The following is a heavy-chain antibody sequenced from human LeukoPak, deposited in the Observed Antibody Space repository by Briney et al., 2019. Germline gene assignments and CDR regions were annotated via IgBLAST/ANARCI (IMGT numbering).Heavy chain of an antibody. Sequence: GGSLRLSCAASGFTVSSCFMGWVRLAPGKGLEWVSVIYNVGSTYYADPVKGRFTQSRDNSKNTVYLQMNNLRAEDTAVYYCARGGDVVGALFDSWGQGTPVTVSS. V-gene: IGHV3-53*01. D-gene: IGHD1-26*01. CDR1: GFTVSSCF. CDR3: ARGGDVVGALFDS. CDR2: IYNVGST. J-gene: IGHJ4*02.